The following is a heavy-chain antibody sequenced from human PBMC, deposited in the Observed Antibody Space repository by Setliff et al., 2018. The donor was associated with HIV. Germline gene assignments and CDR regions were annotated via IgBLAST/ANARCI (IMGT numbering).Heavy chain of an antibody. Sequence: EASGFDFRNTAMYWVRQSPGNGLEWVAGIWYDGTNAEYLDSVKGRFTISRDNSERTVYLEMNGVRVEDTAVYYCLKGVVATFFYYMDVWGKGTTVTVSS. CDR3: LKGVVATFFYYMDV. D-gene: IGHD3-3*01. CDR1: GFDFRNTA. J-gene: IGHJ6*03. V-gene: IGHV3-33*07. CDR2: IWYDGTNA.